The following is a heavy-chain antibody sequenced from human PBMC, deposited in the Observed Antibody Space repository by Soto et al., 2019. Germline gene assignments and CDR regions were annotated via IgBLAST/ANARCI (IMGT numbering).Heavy chain of an antibody. CDR3: ARNRFDDGVPMLYASDY. J-gene: IGHJ4*02. Sequence: PETLSLSCTFYGCSISCSSDAWGWIREPRGKGLEWIGSSLHGGTFYDSCLKSRVTIFVDMSKNQISLELTSVTAADTAVYYCARNRFDDGVPMLYASDYWGQGIPVTVSS. V-gene: IGHV4-39*01. CDR2: SLHGGT. CDR1: GCSISCSSDA. D-gene: IGHD2-8*01.